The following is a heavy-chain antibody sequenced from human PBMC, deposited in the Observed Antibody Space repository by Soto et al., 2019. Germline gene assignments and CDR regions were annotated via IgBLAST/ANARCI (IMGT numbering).Heavy chain of an antibody. V-gene: IGHV1-45*02. Sequence: SVKVSCKASGYTFTFRYLHWVRQAPGQALEWMGWITPFKSDTNYAQKFQDRVTITRDRSVSTAYMELSNLGSDDTAMYYCARSPFAGSDAFDIWGQGTMVTVSS. CDR3: ARSPFAGSDAFDI. D-gene: IGHD1-1*01. CDR2: ITPFKSDT. J-gene: IGHJ3*02. CDR1: GYTFTFRY.